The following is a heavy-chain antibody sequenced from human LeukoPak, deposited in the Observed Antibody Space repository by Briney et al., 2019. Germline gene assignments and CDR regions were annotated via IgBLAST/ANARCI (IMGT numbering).Heavy chain of an antibody. J-gene: IGHJ6*02. Sequence: PSETLSLTCTVSGGSISSYYWSWIRQPPGKGLEWIGYIYYSGSTNYNPSLKSRVTISVDTSKNQFSLKLSSVTAADTAVYYCARGDGSGWYFPYYYYYGMDVWGQGTTVTVSS. CDR1: GGSISSYY. CDR2: IYYSGST. V-gene: IGHV4-59*01. D-gene: IGHD6-19*01. CDR3: ARGDGSGWYFPYYYYYGMDV.